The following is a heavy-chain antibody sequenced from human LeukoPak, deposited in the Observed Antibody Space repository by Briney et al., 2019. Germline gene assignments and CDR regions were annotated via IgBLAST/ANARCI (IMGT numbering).Heavy chain of an antibody. CDR1: GGSISSGSYY. V-gene: IGHV4-61*02. Sequence: SQTLSLTCTVSGGSISSGSYYWSWIRQPAGKGLEWIGRIYTSGSTNYNPSLKSRVTISVDTSKNQFSLKLSSVTAADTAVYYCARDSSWGGYLSRWGQGTLVTVSS. D-gene: IGHD3-3*01. J-gene: IGHJ4*02. CDR3: ARDSSWGGYLSR. CDR2: IYTSGST.